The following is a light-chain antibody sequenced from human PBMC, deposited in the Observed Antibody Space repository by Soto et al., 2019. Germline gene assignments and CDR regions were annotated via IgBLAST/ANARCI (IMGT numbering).Light chain of an antibody. J-gene: IGKJ1*01. CDR2: GAF. Sequence: EIVMTQSPVTLSVSPGEGATLSCRASQSVSSNLAWYQEKPGQAPSLLIYGAFTRAPGLPARFSGTGSGTEFTLTISSLQSEDIALYYCQQYNDWPLTFGQGTKVDI. CDR3: QQYNDWPLT. CDR1: QSVSSN. V-gene: IGKV3-15*01.